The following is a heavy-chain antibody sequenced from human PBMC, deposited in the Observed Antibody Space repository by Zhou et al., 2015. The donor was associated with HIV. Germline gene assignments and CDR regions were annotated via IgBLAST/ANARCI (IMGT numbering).Heavy chain of an antibody. Sequence: QVQLVQSGGGVVQPGRSLRVSCAASGFTFSNYGMHWVRQAPGKGLEWVAVISNDGTNKYYADSVKGRFTISRVNSKNTLYLQMNSLRPEDTAVYYCAKSKGIGDYWYYMDVWGKGTTVTVSS. CDR3: AKSKGIGDYWYYMDV. D-gene: IGHD2-15*01. CDR2: ISNDGTNK. CDR1: GFTFSNYG. J-gene: IGHJ6*03. V-gene: IGHV3-30*18.